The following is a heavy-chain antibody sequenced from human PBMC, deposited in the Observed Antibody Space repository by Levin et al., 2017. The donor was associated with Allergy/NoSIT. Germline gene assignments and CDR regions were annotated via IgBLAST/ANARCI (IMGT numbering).Heavy chain of an antibody. J-gene: IGHJ4*02. V-gene: IGHV4-39*01. CDR3: ARHGRYSPPNY. D-gene: IGHD5-18*01. CDR2: IYHSGST. Sequence: PSQTLSLTCSVSGDSISTSDYYWGWIRQPPGKGLEWIGSIYHSGSTYSNPSLRGRVTISVDTSNNRFSLKMISITATDTAVHFCARHGRYSPPNYWGQGTLVTVSS. CDR1: GDSISTSDYY.